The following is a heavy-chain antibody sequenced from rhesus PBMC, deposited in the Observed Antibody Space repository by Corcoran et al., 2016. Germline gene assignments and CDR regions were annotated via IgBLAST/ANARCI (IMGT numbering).Heavy chain of an antibody. Sequence: QVQLQESGPGLVKPSETLSLTCAVSGGSTSSNYWSWIRQPPGKGRKWIGRISGSRWSPDSNPSLKSRVTTSPDTSKNQFSLELSSVTAADTAVYYCARDGSYRYFDLWGPGTPITISS. D-gene: IGHD3-16*01. CDR2: ISGSRWSP. V-gene: IGHV4-173*01. J-gene: IGHJ2*01. CDR3: ARDGSYRYFDL. CDR1: GGSTSSNY.